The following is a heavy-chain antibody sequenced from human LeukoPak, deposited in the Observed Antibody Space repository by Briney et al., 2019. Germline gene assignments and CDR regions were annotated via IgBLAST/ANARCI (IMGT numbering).Heavy chain of an antibody. CDR3: ARGSGAHDFWSGYYTGDYYYYYYMDV. Sequence: PGGSLRLSCAASGFTFSSYEMNWVRQAPGKGLEWVSYISSSGSTIYYADSVKGRFTISRDNAKNSLYLKMNSLRAEDTAVYYCARGSGAHDFWSGYYTGDYYYYYYMDVWGKGTTVTVSS. J-gene: IGHJ6*03. V-gene: IGHV3-48*03. CDR1: GFTFSSYE. D-gene: IGHD3-3*01. CDR2: ISSSGSTI.